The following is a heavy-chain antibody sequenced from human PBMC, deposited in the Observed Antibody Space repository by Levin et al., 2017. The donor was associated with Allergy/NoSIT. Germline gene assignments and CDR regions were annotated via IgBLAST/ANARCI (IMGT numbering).Heavy chain of an antibody. J-gene: IGHJ4*02. D-gene: IGHD4-17*01. CDR1: GFTFSSYA. V-gene: IGHV3-23*01. Sequence: SCAASGFTFSSYAMSWVRQAPGKGLEWVSAISGSGGSTYYADSVKGRFTISRDNSKNTLYLQMNSLRAEDTAVYYCAKDRPVYGDYGLHFDYWGQGTLVTVSS. CDR3: AKDRPVYGDYGLHFDY. CDR2: ISGSGGST.